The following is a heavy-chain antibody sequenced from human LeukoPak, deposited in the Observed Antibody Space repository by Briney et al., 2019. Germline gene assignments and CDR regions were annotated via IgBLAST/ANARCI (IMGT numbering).Heavy chain of an antibody. D-gene: IGHD6-19*01. CDR3: ARAASIEAVASNY. CDR2: ISSSGSTI. J-gene: IGHJ4*02. V-gene: IGHV3-48*03. Sequence: GGSLRLSCAASGFTFSSYEMNWVRQAPRKGLEWVSYISSSGSTIYYADSVKGRFTISRDNAKNSLYLQMNSLRAEDTAVYYCARAASIEAVASNYWGQGTLVTVSS. CDR1: GFTFSSYE.